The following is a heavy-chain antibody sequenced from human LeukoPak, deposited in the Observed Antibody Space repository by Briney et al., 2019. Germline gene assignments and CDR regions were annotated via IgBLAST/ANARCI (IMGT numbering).Heavy chain of an antibody. CDR1: GGSFSGYY. CDR3: ARHYGP. D-gene: IGHD3-16*01. CDR2: IYHSGST. Sequence: SETLSLTCAVYGGSFSGYYWSWIRQPPGKGLEWIGSIYHSGSTYYNPSLKSRVTISVDTSRNQFSLNLSSVTAADTAVYYCARHYGPWGQGTLVAVSS. J-gene: IGHJ5*02. V-gene: IGHV4-34*01.